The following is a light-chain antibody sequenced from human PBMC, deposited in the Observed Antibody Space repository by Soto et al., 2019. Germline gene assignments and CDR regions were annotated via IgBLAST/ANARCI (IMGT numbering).Light chain of an antibody. CDR1: SSNIGDNY. Sequence: QSVLTQPPSVSAAPGQKVTNSCSGTSSNIGDNYVSWYQQLPGTAPTLLIYDNNKRPSGIPDRFSGSKSGTSATLVITGLQTGDEADYYCGTWDNSLTTGGGYVFGTGTKLTVL. CDR3: GTWDNSLTTGGGYV. CDR2: DNN. J-gene: IGLJ1*01. V-gene: IGLV1-51*01.